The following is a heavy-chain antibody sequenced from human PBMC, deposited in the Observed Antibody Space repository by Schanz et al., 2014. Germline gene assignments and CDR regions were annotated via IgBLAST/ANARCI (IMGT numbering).Heavy chain of an antibody. Sequence: QVELVESGGGVVQPGRSLRLSCAASGFIFSYYTIHWVRQAPGKGLEWVAVISDDGSRRHYADFVTGRFTISRDNSKDTVYLQMNSLRAEDTAVYYCARKTDSSGTGDYWGQGTLVTVSS. J-gene: IGHJ4*02. CDR2: ISDDGSRR. CDR3: ARKTDSSGTGDY. D-gene: IGHD6-19*01. V-gene: IGHV3-30*04. CDR1: GFIFSYYT.